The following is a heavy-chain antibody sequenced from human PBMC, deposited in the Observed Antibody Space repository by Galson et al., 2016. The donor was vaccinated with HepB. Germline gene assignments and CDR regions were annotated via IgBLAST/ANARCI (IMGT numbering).Heavy chain of an antibody. CDR2: TYYRSKWYN. D-gene: IGHD1/OR15-1a*01. V-gene: IGHV6-1*01. CDR3: VEQRKGAPYGMDV. J-gene: IGHJ6*02. Sequence: CAISGDSVSSNSAAWNWIRQSPSRGLEWLGRTYYRSKWYNDYAVSVESRIIVNPDTSKNQFSLQLNSVTPEDTAVHYCVEQRKGAPYGMDVWGQGTTVTVSS. CDR1: GDSVSSNSAA.